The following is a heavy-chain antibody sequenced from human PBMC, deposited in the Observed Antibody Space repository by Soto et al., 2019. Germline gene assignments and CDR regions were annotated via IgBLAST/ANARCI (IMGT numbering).Heavy chain of an antibody. Sequence: EVQLLESGGGLVQPGGSLRLSCAASRFTFSTYAMSWVRQAPGKGLEWVSGISGGGGDTSYADSVRGRFTCSRDNSKNTLYLQINSLRAEDTALYYCAKSLFGGPDIWGQGTMVTVSS. D-gene: IGHD2-15*01. CDR3: AKSLFGGPDI. V-gene: IGHV3-23*01. CDR1: RFTFSTYA. CDR2: ISGGGGDT. J-gene: IGHJ3*02.